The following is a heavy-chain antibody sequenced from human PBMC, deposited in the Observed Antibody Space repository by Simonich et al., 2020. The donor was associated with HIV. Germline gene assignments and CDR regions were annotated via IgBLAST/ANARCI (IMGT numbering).Heavy chain of an antibody. CDR2: VNHRRST. J-gene: IGHJ4*02. V-gene: IGHV4-34*01. CDR1: GWSLSIYR. CDR3: ARETWAGYCSGGSCYGFDY. Sequence: QVQLQQWGAGLLKPSETLSLTCAVYGWSLSIYRWSWIRQHPGKGLEWIGEVNHRRSTSYNPSLKSRVTISVDPSKNQFSRKLSSVTAEDTAVYYCARETWAGYCSGGSCYGFDYWGQGTLVTVSS. D-gene: IGHD2-15*01.